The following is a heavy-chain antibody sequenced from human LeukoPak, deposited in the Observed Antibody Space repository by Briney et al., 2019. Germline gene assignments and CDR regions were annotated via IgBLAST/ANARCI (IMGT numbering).Heavy chain of an antibody. D-gene: IGHD3-22*01. CDR1: VGSISSGSYY. CDR3: ARDSSPNYYDSSGMIDY. CDR2: IYYGGST. V-gene: IGHV4-39*07. J-gene: IGHJ4*02. Sequence: SETLSLTCTVSVGSISSGSYYWGWIRQSPGKGLEWIGNIYYGGSTSYDPSLKSRVTISVDTSKNQFSLKLSSVTAADTAVYYCARDSSPNYYDSSGMIDYWGQGTLVTVSS.